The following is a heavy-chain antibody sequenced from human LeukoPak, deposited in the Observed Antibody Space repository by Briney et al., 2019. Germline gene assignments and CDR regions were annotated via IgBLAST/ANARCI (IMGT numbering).Heavy chain of an antibody. V-gene: IGHV4-38-2*02. CDR1: GYPISGGYF. CDR2: IFHSGTT. J-gene: IGHJ4*02. Sequence: SETLSLTCNVSGYPISGGYFWGWIRQPPGKGLEWIGDIFHSGTTYYNPSLKSRVTISVDTSKNQFSLKLSSVTAADTAVYFCARGFRGDNFDYWGQGTLVTVSS. D-gene: IGHD7-27*01. CDR3: ARGFRGDNFDY.